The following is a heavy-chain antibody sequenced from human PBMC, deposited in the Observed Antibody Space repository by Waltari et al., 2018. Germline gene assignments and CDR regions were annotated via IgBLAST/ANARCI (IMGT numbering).Heavy chain of an antibody. CDR3: VRHARTTSGGKHFDH. CDR1: GDSISSSRYY. Sequence: QLQLQESGPGLVKASETLSLTCTVSGDSISSSRYYWGWVPQPPGKGLEWIGNMYYSGSTYYNPSLKSRVTISGDTSKSQFSLKLSSVTAADTSMYYCVRHARTTSGGKHFDHWGQGMLVTVSP. J-gene: IGHJ4*02. D-gene: IGHD2-15*01. V-gene: IGHV4-39*01. CDR2: MYYSGST.